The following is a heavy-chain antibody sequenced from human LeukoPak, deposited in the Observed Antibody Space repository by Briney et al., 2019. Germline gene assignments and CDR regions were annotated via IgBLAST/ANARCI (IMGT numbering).Heavy chain of an antibody. CDR3: VGLGENY. J-gene: IGHJ4*02. D-gene: IGHD3-10*01. V-gene: IGHV3-7*02. Sequence: GGSLRLSCAASGFTFRRYRMSWARQASGKGLEWVANIKQDGSEKYYVDSVKGRFTISRDNAKNSLYLQMNSLRAEDTAVYYCVGLGENYWGQGTLVTVSS. CDR1: GFTFRRYR. CDR2: IKQDGSEK.